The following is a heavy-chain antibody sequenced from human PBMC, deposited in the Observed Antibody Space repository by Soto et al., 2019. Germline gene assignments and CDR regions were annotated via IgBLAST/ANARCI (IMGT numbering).Heavy chain of an antibody. CDR2: ISSTSTNI. CDR3: TRGIASSSLVTFDV. Sequence: EVQLVESGGGLVKPGGSLRLSCAASGFTFSRYIMHWVRQAPGQGLEWIATISSTSTNIYYADSVKGRITISRVNPKNSLSLQMDSLRREDTAVYYCTRGIASSSLVTFDVWGQGTMVTVSP. D-gene: IGHD2-21*01. J-gene: IGHJ3*01. V-gene: IGHV3-21*01. CDR1: GFTFSRYI.